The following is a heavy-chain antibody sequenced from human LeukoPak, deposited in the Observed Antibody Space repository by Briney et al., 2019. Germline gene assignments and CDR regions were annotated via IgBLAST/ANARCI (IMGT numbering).Heavy chain of an antibody. V-gene: IGHV3-30-3*01. J-gene: IGHJ4*02. D-gene: IGHD6-6*01. CDR1: GFTFSSYA. CDR3: AKEESVAARPPFDY. CDR2: ISYDGSNK. Sequence: GGSLRLSCAASGFTFSSYAMHWVRQAPGKGLEWVAVISYDGSNKYYADSVKGRFTISRDNSKNTLYLQMNSLRAEDTAVYYCAKEESVAARPPFDYWGQGTLVTVSS.